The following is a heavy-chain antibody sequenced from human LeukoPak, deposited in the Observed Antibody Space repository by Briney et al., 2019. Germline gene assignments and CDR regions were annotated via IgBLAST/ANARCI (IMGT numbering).Heavy chain of an antibody. Sequence: PSQTLSLTCTVSGGSISSGSYYWSWIRQPPGKGLEWIGEINHSGSTNYNPSLKSRVTISVDTSKNQFSLKLSSVTAADTAVYYCARGASQALYYYYYMDVWGKGTTVTVSS. J-gene: IGHJ6*03. CDR3: ARGASQALYYYYYMDV. V-gene: IGHV4-39*07. CDR2: INHSGST. CDR1: GGSISSGSYY. D-gene: IGHD2-21*01.